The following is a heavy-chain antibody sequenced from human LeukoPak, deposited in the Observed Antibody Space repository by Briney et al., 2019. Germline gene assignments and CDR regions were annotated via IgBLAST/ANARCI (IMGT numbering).Heavy chain of an antibody. V-gene: IGHV4-34*01. J-gene: IGHJ5*02. CDR1: GGSFSGYY. Sequence: PSETLSLTCAVYGGSFSGYYWSWIRQPPGKGLEWIGEINHSGSTNYNPSLKSRVTISVDTSKNQFSLKLSSVTAADTAVYYCARGRWIQPITIFGVRFDPWGQGTLVTVSS. CDR2: INHSGST. CDR3: ARGRWIQPITIFGVRFDP. D-gene: IGHD3-3*01.